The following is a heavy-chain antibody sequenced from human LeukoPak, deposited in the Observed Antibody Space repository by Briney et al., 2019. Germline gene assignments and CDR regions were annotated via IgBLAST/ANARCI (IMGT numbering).Heavy chain of an antibody. D-gene: IGHD2-2*01. J-gene: IGHJ4*02. CDR2: IIPIFGTA. Sequence: ASVKVSCKASGGTFSSYAISWVRQAPGQGLEWMGGIIPIFGTANYAQKFQGRVTITADESTSTACMELSSLRSEDTAVYYCARKICSSTSCYHYYFDYWGQGTPVTVSS. CDR1: GGTFSSYA. CDR3: ARKICSSTSCYHYYFDY. V-gene: IGHV1-69*13.